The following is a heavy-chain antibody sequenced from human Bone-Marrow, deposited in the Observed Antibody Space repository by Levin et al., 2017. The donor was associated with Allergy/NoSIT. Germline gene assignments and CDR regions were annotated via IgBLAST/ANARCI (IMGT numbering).Heavy chain of an antibody. CDR2: INWDGGVT. J-gene: IGHJ5*02. CDR3: WASWNVAGGT. CDR1: GFTFDDYV. V-gene: IGHV3-43D*04. D-gene: IGHD3-16*01. Sequence: GESLKISCAASGFTFDDYVMHWVRQTPGRGLEWVSLINWDGGVTYYADSVKGRFTISRDNSKNSLYLQMSSLKSEDTGMYYCWASWNVAGGTWGQGALVTVSS.